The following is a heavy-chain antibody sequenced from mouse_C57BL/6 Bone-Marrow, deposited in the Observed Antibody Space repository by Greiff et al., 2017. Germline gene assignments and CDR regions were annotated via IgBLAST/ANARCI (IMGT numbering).Heavy chain of an antibody. Sequence: VQLQQSGAELARPGASVKLSCKASGYTFTSYGISWVKQRTGQGLEWIGEIYPRSGNTYYNEKFKGKDTLTADKSSSTAYMELRSLTSEDSAVYFCARGIYYDFTWFAYWGQGTLVTVSA. CDR1: GYTFTSYG. J-gene: IGHJ3*01. D-gene: IGHD2-4*01. CDR3: ARGIYYDFTWFAY. V-gene: IGHV1-81*01. CDR2: IYPRSGNT.